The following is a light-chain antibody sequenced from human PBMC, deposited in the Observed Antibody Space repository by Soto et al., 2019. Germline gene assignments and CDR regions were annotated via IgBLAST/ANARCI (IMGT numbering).Light chain of an antibody. CDR1: QSISSY. CDR2: AAS. CDR3: QQSYSTSWK. Sequence: DIQMTQSPSSLSASVGDRVTITCRASQSISSYLNWYQQKPGKAPKLLIYAASSLQSGVPSRFSGSGSGTDFTLTIISLQPEDFATYYCQQSYSTSWKSGPGTKVDIK. V-gene: IGKV1-39*01. J-gene: IGKJ1*01.